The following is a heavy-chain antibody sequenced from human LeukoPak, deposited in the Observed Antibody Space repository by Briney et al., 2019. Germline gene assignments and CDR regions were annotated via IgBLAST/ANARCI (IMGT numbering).Heavy chain of an antibody. D-gene: IGHD4/OR15-4a*01. CDR2: FDPEDGET. Sequence: ASVKVSCKVSGYTLTELSMHWVRQAPGKGLEWMGGFDPEDGETIYAQKFQGRVTMTEDTSTDTAYMDLSELKSDDTAVYYCARGHDSGGLLIDYWGQGTLVAVSS. J-gene: IGHJ4*02. CDR3: ARGHDSGGLLIDY. V-gene: IGHV1-24*01. CDR1: GYTLTELS.